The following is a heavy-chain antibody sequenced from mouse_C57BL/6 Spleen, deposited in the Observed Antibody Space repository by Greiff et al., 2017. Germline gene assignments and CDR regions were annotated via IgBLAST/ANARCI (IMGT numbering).Heavy chain of an antibody. CDR2: IDPSDSET. D-gene: IGHD1-1*01. CDR3: AREEITTVVAPLDY. CDR1: GYTFTSYW. V-gene: IGHV1-52*01. Sequence: QVQLQQPGAELVRPGSSVKLSCKASGYTFTSYWMHWVKQRPIQGLEWIGNIDPSDSETHYNQKFKDKATLTVDKSSSTAYMQLSSLTSEDSAVYYCAREEITTVVAPLDYWGQGTTLTVSS. J-gene: IGHJ2*01.